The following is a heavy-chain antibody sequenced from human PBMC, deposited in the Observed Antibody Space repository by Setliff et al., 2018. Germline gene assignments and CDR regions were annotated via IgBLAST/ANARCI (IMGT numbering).Heavy chain of an antibody. J-gene: IGHJ6*03. CDR3: ARDRRGYSYGSLGYYHYMNV. CDR1: GGSISSYY. CDR2: IYTSGST. D-gene: IGHD5-18*01. Sequence: PSETLSLTCTVSGGSISSYYWSWIRQPAGKGLEWIGRIYTSGSTNYNPSLKSRVTMSVDTSKNQFSLKLSSVTAADTAVYYCARDRRGYSYGSLGYYHYMNVWGKGTTVTVSS. V-gene: IGHV4-4*07.